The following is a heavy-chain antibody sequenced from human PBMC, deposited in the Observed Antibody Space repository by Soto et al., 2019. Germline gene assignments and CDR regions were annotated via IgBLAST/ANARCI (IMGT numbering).Heavy chain of an antibody. V-gene: IGHV3-33*02. D-gene: IGHD5-12*01. CDR2: IWYDGNTI. CDR1: GFTFTSYA. J-gene: IGHJ6*02. CDR3: TRMYSGYDWYFNMDA. Sequence: LRLSCAASGFTFTSYAFHWVRQAPGKGLEWLAVIWYDGNTIYYGDSAKSRFTISRDNSKNMIFLQMNGLRAEDTAVYYCTRMYSGYDWYFNMDAWGQGTTVTV.